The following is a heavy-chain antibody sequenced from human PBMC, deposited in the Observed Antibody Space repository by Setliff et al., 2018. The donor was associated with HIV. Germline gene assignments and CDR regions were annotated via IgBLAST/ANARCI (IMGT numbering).Heavy chain of an antibody. J-gene: IGHJ3*01. CDR3: VRPRVFDSFDV. V-gene: IGHV1-2*06. Sequence: ASVKVSCKALGFLVTGYNVHWVRQAPGHGPEWLGRINPNSGGTNYAQKFQGRVTMSLDTSTSTVYSELKALTSDDTAVYYCVRPRVFDSFDVWGPGTMVTVSS. CDR1: GFLVTGYN. CDR2: INPNSGGT.